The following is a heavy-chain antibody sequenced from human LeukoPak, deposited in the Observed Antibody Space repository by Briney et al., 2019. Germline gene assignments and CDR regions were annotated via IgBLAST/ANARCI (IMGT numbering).Heavy chain of an antibody. CDR3: ARGAPTDNL. CDR1: GYSISSGYY. J-gene: IGHJ2*01. Sequence: PSETLSLTCAVSGYSISSGYYWGWIRQPPGKGLEWIGSIYHSGSTYYNPSLKSRVTISVDTSKNQFSLKLSSVTAADTAVYYCARGAPTDNLWGRGTLVTVSS. D-gene: IGHD1-1*01. V-gene: IGHV4-38-2*01. CDR2: IYHSGST.